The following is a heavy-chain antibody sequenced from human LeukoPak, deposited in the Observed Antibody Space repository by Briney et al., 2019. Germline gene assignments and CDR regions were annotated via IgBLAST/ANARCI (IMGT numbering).Heavy chain of an antibody. CDR2: ISGSGGST. D-gene: IGHD3-10*01. CDR3: AKDGEYYYGSGSNHDY. V-gene: IGHV3-23*01. J-gene: IGHJ4*02. CDR1: GFTFSSYA. Sequence: PGGSLRLSCAASGFTFSSYAMSWVRQAPGKGLEWVSAISGSGGSTYYADSVKGRFTISRDNSKNTLYLQMNSLRAEDTAVYYCAKDGEYYYGSGSNHDYWGQGTLVTVSS.